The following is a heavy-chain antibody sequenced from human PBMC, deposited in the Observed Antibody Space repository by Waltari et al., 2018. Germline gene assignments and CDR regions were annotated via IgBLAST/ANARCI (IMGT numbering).Heavy chain of an antibody. J-gene: IGHJ3*01. D-gene: IGHD2-8*01. CDR1: GFTFSAYG. V-gene: IGHV3-21*02. CDR3: VRALINGPFV. Sequence: EVLLVESGGGLVKPGESLRLSCATSGFTFSAYGMHWVRQAPGKGLELVSSISGVNSHIFYGDSMKGRFTISRDNAKNSLYLQRNNLRAEDTAMYYCVRALINGPFVWGQGTMVTVSS. CDR2: ISGVNSHI.